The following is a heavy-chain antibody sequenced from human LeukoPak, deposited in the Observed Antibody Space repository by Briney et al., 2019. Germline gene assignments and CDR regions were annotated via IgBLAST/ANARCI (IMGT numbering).Heavy chain of an antibody. V-gene: IGHV3-23*01. CDR1: VFTFSSYA. J-gene: IGHJ3*02. D-gene: IGHD2-21*02. Sequence: PGGALRLSCAAAVFTFSSYAMSWVRQAPGKGLEWVSAIPGGGGSTYYADSVKGRFTISRDNSKNTLYLQMNSLRAEDTAVYYCAKEGDLDAFDIWGQGTMVTVSS. CDR2: IPGGGGST. CDR3: AKEGDLDAFDI.